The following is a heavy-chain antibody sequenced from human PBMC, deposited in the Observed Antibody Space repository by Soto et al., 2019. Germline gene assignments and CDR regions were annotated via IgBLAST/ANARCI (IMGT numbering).Heavy chain of an antibody. CDR1: GFTFSSYW. J-gene: IGHJ6*02. Sequence: GGSLRLSXAASGFTFSSYWMSWVRQAPGKGLEWVANIKQDGSEKYYVDSVKGRFTISRDNAKNSLYLQMNSLRAEDTAVYYCAREAPVRFYDFWSGHPLPPYGMDVWGQGTTVTVSS. D-gene: IGHD3-3*01. V-gene: IGHV3-7*03. CDR2: IKQDGSEK. CDR3: AREAPVRFYDFWSGHPLPPYGMDV.